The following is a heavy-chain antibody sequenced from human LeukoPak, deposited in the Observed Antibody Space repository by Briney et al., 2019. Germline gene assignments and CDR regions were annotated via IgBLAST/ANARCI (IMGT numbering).Heavy chain of an antibody. CDR3: VRTPPNWGFDY. J-gene: IGHJ4*02. V-gene: IGHV1-2*06. CDR1: GYTFTGYY. Sequence: ASVKVSCKASGYTFTGYYMHWVRQAPGQGLEWMGQIDPNSGGTNYAQKFQGRVTMTRDTSISTAYMELSRLRSEDTAIYYCVRTPPNWGFDYWGQGTLVTVSS. D-gene: IGHD7-27*01. CDR2: IDPNSGGT.